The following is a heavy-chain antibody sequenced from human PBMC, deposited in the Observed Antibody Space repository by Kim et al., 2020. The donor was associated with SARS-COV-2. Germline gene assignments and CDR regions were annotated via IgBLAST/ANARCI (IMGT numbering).Heavy chain of an antibody. J-gene: IGHJ3*02. Sequence: IDYADAVKDRITVSIDNAKNSLDLQMNRLSDEETAVYYCGRDRMGGAFDIWGQGTMVTVSS. CDR2: I. D-gene: IGHD3-16*01. V-gene: IGHV3-48*02. CDR3: GRDRMGGAFDI.